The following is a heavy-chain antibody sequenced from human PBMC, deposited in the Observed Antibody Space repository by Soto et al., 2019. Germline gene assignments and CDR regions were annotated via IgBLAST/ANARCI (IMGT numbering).Heavy chain of an antibody. CDR1: GFTFSSYW. J-gene: IGHJ6*02. Sequence: EVQLVESGGGLVQPGGSLRLSCAASGFTFSSYWMSWVRQAPGKGLEWVANIKQDGSEKYYVDSVKGRFTISRDNAKNSLYLQMNSLRAEDKAVYYCARSVAAALHSVGNYYYYYGMDVWGQGTTVTVSS. CDR3: ARSVAAALHSVGNYYYYYGMDV. D-gene: IGHD6-13*01. CDR2: IKQDGSEK. V-gene: IGHV3-7*03.